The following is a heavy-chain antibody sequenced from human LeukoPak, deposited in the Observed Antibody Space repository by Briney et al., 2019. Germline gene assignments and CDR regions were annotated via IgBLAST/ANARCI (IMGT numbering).Heavy chain of an antibody. Sequence: PGRSLRLSCAASGFTFSSYAMHWVRQAPGKGLEWVAVISYDGKTKYYADSVRGRITIFRDNSKNTLYLQMNSLRAEDTAVYYCAKTRREGGYYYGMDVWGQGTTVTVSS. J-gene: IGHJ6*02. V-gene: IGHV3-30*18. CDR1: GFTFSSYA. CDR3: AKTRREGGYYYGMDV. D-gene: IGHD1-26*01. CDR2: ISYDGKTK.